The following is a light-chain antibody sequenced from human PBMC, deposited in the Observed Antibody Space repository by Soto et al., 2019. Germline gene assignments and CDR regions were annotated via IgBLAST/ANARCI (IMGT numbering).Light chain of an antibody. CDR3: QQYNSYSL. J-gene: IGKJ4*01. CDR1: QSISSW. CDR2: DAS. V-gene: IGKV1-5*01. Sequence: IQMTQSPSTLSASVGARATIPFRASQSISSWLAWYQKKPGKAPKLLIYDASSLESGVPSRFSGSGSGTEFTLTISSLQPDYVATYYCQQYNSYSLFGGGTKVDI.